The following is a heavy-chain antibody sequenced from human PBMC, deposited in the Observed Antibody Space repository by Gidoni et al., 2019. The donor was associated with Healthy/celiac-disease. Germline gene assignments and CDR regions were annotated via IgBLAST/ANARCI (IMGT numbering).Heavy chain of an antibody. CDR2: IYYSGST. D-gene: IGHD3-10*01. Sequence: QLQLQESGPGLVKPSETLSLTCTVSGGSISSSSYYWGWIRQPPGKGLEWIGSIYYSGSTYYNPSLKSRVTISVDTFKNQFSLKLSSVTAADTAVYYCATQYVITMVRGAQTFDPWGQGTLVTVSS. CDR1: GGSISSSSYY. J-gene: IGHJ5*02. CDR3: ATQYVITMVRGAQTFDP. V-gene: IGHV4-39*01.